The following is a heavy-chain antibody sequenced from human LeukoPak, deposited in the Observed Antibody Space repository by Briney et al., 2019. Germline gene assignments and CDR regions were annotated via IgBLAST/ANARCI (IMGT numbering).Heavy chain of an antibody. Sequence: ASVKVTCKASGYTFTGYYMHWVRQAPGQGLEWMGWINPNSGGTNYAQKFQGWVTMTRDTSISTAYMELSRLRPDDTAVYYCARVYDYYGMDVWGQGTTVTVSS. CDR2: INPNSGGT. V-gene: IGHV1-2*04. CDR1: GYTFTGYY. CDR3: ARVYDYYGMDV. J-gene: IGHJ6*02.